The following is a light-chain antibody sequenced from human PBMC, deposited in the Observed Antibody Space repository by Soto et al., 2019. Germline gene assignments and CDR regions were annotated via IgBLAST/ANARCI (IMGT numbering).Light chain of an antibody. CDR3: QQYYTCLQT. J-gene: IGKJ1*01. CDR1: QSVSSN. CDR2: GAS. V-gene: IGKV3-15*01. Sequence: EIVMTQSPATLSVSPGERATLSCRASQSVSSNLAWYQQKPGQAPRLLIYGASTRATGIPARFSGSGSGTEFTLTISSLQSEDFAVYYCQQYYTCLQTFGQGTKV.